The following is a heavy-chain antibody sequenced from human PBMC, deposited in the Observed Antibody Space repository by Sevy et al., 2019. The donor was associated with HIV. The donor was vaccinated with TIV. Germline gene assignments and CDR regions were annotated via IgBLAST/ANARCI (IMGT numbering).Heavy chain of an antibody. CDR2: IWYDGSNK. D-gene: IGHD3-22*01. CDR3: ARDPMGSYYDSSGYYFR. V-gene: IGHV3-33*01. J-gene: IGHJ4*02. Sequence: GGSLRLSCAASGFTFSSYGTHWVRQAPGKGLEWVAVIWYDGSNKYYADSVKGRFTISRDNSKNTLYLQMNSLRAEDTAVYYCARDPMGSYYDSSGYYFRWGQGTLVTVSS. CDR1: GFTFSSYG.